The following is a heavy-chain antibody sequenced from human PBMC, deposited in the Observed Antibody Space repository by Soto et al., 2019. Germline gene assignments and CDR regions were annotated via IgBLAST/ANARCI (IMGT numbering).Heavy chain of an antibody. D-gene: IGHD3-22*01. CDR3: AKSRYSDSSGDYYDF. J-gene: IGHJ4*02. Sequence: EVQLLESGGGLVQPGGSLRLSCAASGFTFSNYAMSWVRQAPGKGLEWVSGIGGRATSAYYADSVKGRFAISRDNAYNTLFLQLTSLRAEDTAVYYCAKSRYSDSSGDYYDFWCQGTLVTVSS. CDR2: IGGRATSA. CDR1: GFTFSNYA. V-gene: IGHV3-23*01.